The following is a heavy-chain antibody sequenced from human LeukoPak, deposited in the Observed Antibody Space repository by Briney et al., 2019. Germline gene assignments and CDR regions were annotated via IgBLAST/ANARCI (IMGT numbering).Heavy chain of an antibody. Sequence: PGGSLRLSCAASGFTFSSYSMMWVRQAPGKGLEWVSSISSSSSYIYYADSVKGRFTISRDNAKNSLYLQMDSLRAEDTAVYYCARVGIGSWNLVRNPWAYYYYMDVWGKGTTVTVSS. J-gene: IGHJ6*03. D-gene: IGHD1-1*01. CDR3: ARVGIGSWNLVRNPWAYYYYMDV. CDR2: ISSSSSYI. V-gene: IGHV3-21*01. CDR1: GFTFSSYS.